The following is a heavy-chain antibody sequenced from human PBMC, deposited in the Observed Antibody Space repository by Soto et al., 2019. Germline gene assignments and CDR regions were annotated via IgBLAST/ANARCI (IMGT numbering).Heavy chain of an antibody. Sequence: QLQLQESGPGLVKPSETLSLTCIVSGGSISSSSYYWGWIRQPPGKGLEWIGSIYYSGSTYYNPSLRSRVTLFVDTSKNHFSLNLSSVTAADTAIYYCARNGLWFGEPNWFDPWGQGTLVTVSS. D-gene: IGHD3-10*01. CDR1: GGSISSSSYY. V-gene: IGHV4-39*02. J-gene: IGHJ5*02. CDR3: ARNGLWFGEPNWFDP. CDR2: IYYSGST.